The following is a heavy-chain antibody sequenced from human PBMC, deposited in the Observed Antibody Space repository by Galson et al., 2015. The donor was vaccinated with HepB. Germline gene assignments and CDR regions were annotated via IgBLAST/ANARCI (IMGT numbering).Heavy chain of an antibody. CDR2: INPNSGGT. Sequence: SVKVSCKASGYTFTGYYMHWVRQAPGQGLEWMGWINPNSGGTNYAQKFQGRVTMTRDTSISTAYMELSRLRSDDTAVYYCARGSLMTTVTMLHAFDIWGQGTMVTVSS. V-gene: IGHV1-2*02. D-gene: IGHD4-17*01. CDR3: ARGSLMTTVTMLHAFDI. CDR1: GYTFTGYY. J-gene: IGHJ3*02.